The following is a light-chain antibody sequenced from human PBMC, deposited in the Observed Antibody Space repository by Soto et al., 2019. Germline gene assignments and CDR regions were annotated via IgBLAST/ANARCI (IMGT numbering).Light chain of an antibody. CDR1: QSVSTN. V-gene: IGKV3-11*01. J-gene: IGKJ5*01. CDR3: QQRTNWPGMT. CDR2: DAS. Sequence: EVVLAQYPATLSLSPGERATLSCRASQSVSTNLAWYQQKPGQAPRLLISDASNRATGIPARFSGSGSGTDFTLTISSLEPEDFAVYYCQQRTNWPGMTFGQGTRLEIK.